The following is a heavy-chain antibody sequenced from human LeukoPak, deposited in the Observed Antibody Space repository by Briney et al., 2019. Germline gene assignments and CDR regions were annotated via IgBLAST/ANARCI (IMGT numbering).Heavy chain of an antibody. CDR1: GGTFSSYA. D-gene: IGHD3-22*01. CDR3: ARDRPSQTYYYDSSGYSTPRFFDI. V-gene: IGHV1-69*01. CDR2: IIPIFGTA. J-gene: IGHJ3*02. Sequence: ASVKVSCKASGGTFSSYAISWVRQAPGQGLEWMGGIIPIFGTANYAQKFQGRVTITADESTSTAYMELSSLRSEDTAVYYCARDRPSQTYYYDSSGYSTPRFFDIWGQGTMVTVSS.